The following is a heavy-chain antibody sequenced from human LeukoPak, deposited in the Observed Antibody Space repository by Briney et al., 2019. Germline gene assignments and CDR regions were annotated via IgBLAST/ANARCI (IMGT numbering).Heavy chain of an antibody. V-gene: IGHV3-53*01. CDR2: IYSGGST. J-gene: IGHJ3*02. Sequence: GGSLRLSCAASGFTVSSNYMSWVRQAPGKGLEWVSFIYSGGSTYYADSVKGRFTISRDNSKNTLYLQMNSLRAEDTAVYYCARDLGAVAGHRAFDIWGQGTMVTVSS. CDR1: GFTVSSNY. D-gene: IGHD6-19*01. CDR3: ARDLGAVAGHRAFDI.